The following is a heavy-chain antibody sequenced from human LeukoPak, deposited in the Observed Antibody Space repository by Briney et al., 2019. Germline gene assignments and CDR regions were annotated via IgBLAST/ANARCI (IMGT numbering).Heavy chain of an antibody. D-gene: IGHD6-13*01. V-gene: IGHV4-34*01. CDR3: ARVGSSSWTYYYYYYMDV. CDR2: INHSGST. Sequence: SETLSLTCAVYGGSFSGYYWSWIRQPPGKGLEWIGEINHSGSTNYNPSLKSRVTISVDTSKNQFSLKLSSVTAADTAVYYCARVGSSSWTYYYYYYMDVWGKGTTVTVSS. J-gene: IGHJ6*03. CDR1: GGSFSGYY.